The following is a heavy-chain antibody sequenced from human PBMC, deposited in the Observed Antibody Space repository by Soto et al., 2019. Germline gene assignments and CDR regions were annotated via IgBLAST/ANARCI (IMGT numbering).Heavy chain of an antibody. D-gene: IGHD4-17*01. J-gene: IGHJ3*02. CDR1: GDSINNGDCY. V-gene: IGHV4-31*03. Sequence: QVQLQESGPGLVKPSQTLSLTCTVSGDSINNGDCYWSWLRQLPGKGLEWIGYIYYSGTKYYNPSLKSRVSMSVDTSKNQFSLNLTSVTAADMAVYYCAREKEDDSGDYNAFDIWGQGTVVTVSS. CDR2: IYYSGTK. CDR3: AREKEDDSGDYNAFDI.